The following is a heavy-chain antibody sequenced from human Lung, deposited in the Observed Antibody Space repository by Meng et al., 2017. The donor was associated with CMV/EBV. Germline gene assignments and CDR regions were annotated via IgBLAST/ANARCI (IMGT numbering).Heavy chain of an antibody. CDR2: ISSSSSYI. V-gene: IGHV3-21*01. J-gene: IGHJ4*02. CDR1: GFTFSSYS. Sequence: EVLLVEAGGGLVKPGWPLRLSCAASGFTFSSYSMNWVRQAPGKGLEWVSSISSSSSYIYYADSVKGRFTISRDNAKNSLYLQMNSLRAEDTAVYYCARTTYYYDSSGYYDWGQGTLVTVSS. D-gene: IGHD3-22*01. CDR3: ARTTYYYDSSGYYD.